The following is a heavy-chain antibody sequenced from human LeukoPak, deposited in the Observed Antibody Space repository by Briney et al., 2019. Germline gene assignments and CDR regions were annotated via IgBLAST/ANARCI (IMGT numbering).Heavy chain of an antibody. CDR3: ARDPLYTNSPPSYFDY. CDR2: ISYDGTNK. D-gene: IGHD2-2*02. V-gene: IGHV3-30-3*01. Sequence: GGSLGLSCAASGFTFSSYAMNWVRQAPGKGLEWVAIISYDGTNKDYADSVKGRFTISRDNSRNTLYLQMNSLRAEDTAVYHCARDPLYTNSPPSYFDYWGQGTLVTVSS. J-gene: IGHJ4*02. CDR1: GFTFSSYA.